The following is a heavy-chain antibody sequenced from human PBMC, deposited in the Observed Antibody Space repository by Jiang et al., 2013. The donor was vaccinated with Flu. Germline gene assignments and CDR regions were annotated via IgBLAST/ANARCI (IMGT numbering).Heavy chain of an antibody. CDR3: AREEMTGTTRRPSYYYAMDV. V-gene: IGHV4-59*12. D-gene: IGHD1-1*01. Sequence: LLKPSETLSLSCTISGGSMNGYYWTWIRQPPGKGLEWIGYVYSTGATNYSPSFKSRVSISLDMSKNQFSLRLPSVTTADTAVYYCAREEMTGTTRRPSYYYAMDVWDQGTTVTVSS. J-gene: IGHJ6*02. CDR1: GGSMNGYY. CDR2: VYSTGAT.